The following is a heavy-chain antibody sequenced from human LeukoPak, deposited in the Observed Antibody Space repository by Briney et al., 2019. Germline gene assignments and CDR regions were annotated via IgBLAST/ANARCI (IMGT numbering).Heavy chain of an antibody. J-gene: IGHJ5*02. Sequence: GASVKVSCKASGYTFTSYGISRVRQAPGQGLEWMGWISAYNGNTNYAQKLQGRVTMTTDTSTSTAYMELRSLRSDDTAVYYCARVAHGGSVVRWDPWGQGTLVTVSS. CDR1: GYTFTSYG. V-gene: IGHV1-18*01. CDR3: ARVAHGGSVVRWDP. CDR2: ISAYNGNT. D-gene: IGHD2-15*01.